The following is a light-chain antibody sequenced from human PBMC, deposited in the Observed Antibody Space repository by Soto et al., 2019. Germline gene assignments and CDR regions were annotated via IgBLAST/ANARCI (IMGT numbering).Light chain of an antibody. CDR3: ASYAGNNAVV. V-gene: IGLV2-8*01. CDR2: EVY. CDR1: NSDVGYYDY. J-gene: IGLJ3*02. Sequence: QSALTQPPSASGSPGQSVTISCTGTNSDVGYYDYVSWYQHHPGKAPKLVISEVYKRPSGVPDRFSGSRSGTTASLTVSGLQAEDEADYYCASYAGNNAVVFGGGTKLTVL.